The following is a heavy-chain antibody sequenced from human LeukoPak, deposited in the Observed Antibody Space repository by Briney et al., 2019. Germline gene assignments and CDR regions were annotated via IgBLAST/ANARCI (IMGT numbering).Heavy chain of an antibody. V-gene: IGHV1-18*01. J-gene: IGHJ4*02. Sequence: GASVQVSCKSSGYTFSSYGVSWVRQAPGQGLEWMGWSSGYNGKTNYAQKFQARFTMTTDASTSTAYMELGSLTSDDTAVYYCAREEKRITMVRGGDYWGQGTLVTVSS. D-gene: IGHD3-10*01. CDR3: AREEKRITMVRGGDY. CDR2: SSGYNGKT. CDR1: GYTFSSYG.